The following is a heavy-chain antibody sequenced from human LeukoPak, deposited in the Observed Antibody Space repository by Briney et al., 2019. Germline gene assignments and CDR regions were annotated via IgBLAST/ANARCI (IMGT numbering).Heavy chain of an antibody. J-gene: IGHJ3*02. D-gene: IGHD3-22*01. CDR3: ARDSTLYDSSGSNPDVFDI. Sequence: SETLSLTCTVSGGSISSYYWSWIRQPAGKGLEWIGRIYTSGSTNYNPSLKSRVTMSVDTSKNQFSLKLSSVTAADTAVYYCARDSTLYDSSGSNPDVFDIWGQGTMVTVSS. CDR2: IYTSGST. V-gene: IGHV4-4*07. CDR1: GGSISSYY.